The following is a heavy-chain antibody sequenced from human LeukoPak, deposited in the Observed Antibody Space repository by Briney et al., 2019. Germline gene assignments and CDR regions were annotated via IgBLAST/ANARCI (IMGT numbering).Heavy chain of an antibody. CDR3: ARSPYDSAFR. CDR2: IYGDGSFT. J-gene: IGHJ4*02. V-gene: IGHV3-74*01. CDR1: GFTFSNFW. Sequence: GGSLRLSCAASGFTFSNFWMHWVRQAPGKGLVWVALIYGDGSFTRYADSVKGRFTISRDNSKNTVYLQMNSLRAEDTAVYYCARSPYDSAFRWGQGTLVTVSS. D-gene: IGHD3-22*01.